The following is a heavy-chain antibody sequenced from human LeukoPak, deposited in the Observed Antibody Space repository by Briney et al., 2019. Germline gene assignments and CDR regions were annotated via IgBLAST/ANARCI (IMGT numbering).Heavy chain of an antibody. CDR1: GYTFTGYY. CDR2: INPNTGGT. V-gene: IGHV1-2*02. D-gene: IGHD3-10*01. J-gene: IGHJ4*02. CDR3: ARSSYYYGSGSYYKFGDY. Sequence: ASVKVSCKASGYTFTGYYMQWVRQAPGQGLEWVGWINPNTGGTNYAQKFQGRVTMTRDTSINTAYMELSRLRSDDTAVYFCARSSYYYGSGSYYKFGDYWGQGTQVTVSS.